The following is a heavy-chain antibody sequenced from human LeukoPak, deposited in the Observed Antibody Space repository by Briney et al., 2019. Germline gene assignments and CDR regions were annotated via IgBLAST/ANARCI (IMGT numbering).Heavy chain of an antibody. D-gene: IGHD2-2*01. CDR1: GFTFSTSG. J-gene: IGHJ4*02. CDR3: ARGYQLLCDY. CDR2: IWFDGSNK. V-gene: IGHV3-33*01. Sequence: GRSLRLSCAASGFTFSTSGMHWVRQAPGKGLEWVAVIWFDGSNKHYADSVKGRFTISRDNSENTLYLQMNSLRAEDTAVYYCARGYQLLCDYWGQGTLVTVSS.